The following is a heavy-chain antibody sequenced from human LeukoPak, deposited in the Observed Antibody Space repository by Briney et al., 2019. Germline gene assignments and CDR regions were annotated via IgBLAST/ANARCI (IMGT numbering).Heavy chain of an antibody. Sequence: ASVKVSCKASGGTFSSYAISWVRQAPGQGLEWMGGIIPIFGTANYAQKLLGRVTMTTDTSTSTAYMELRSLRSDNTAVYYCAREGCGKCYDILTGYYPLHYYYGMDVWGQGTTVTVSS. CDR3: AREGCGKCYDILTGYYPLHYYYGMDV. J-gene: IGHJ6*02. D-gene: IGHD3-9*01. CDR2: IIPIFGTA. V-gene: IGHV1-69*05. CDR1: GGTFSSYA.